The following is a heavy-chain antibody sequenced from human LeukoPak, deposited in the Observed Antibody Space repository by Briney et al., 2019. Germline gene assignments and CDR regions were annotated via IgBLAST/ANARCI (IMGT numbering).Heavy chain of an antibody. CDR1: GYTFMTYG. CDR2: ISGYNGHT. CDR3: ATTIGARLMYFDY. Sequence: ASVKVSCKASGYTFMTYGISWVRQAPGQGLEWMGWISGYNGHTNYAQKLQGRVTMTTDTSTSTAYMEVRSLRSDDTAVYYCATTIGARLMYFDYWGQGTLVTVSS. V-gene: IGHV1-18*01. D-gene: IGHD6-6*01. J-gene: IGHJ4*02.